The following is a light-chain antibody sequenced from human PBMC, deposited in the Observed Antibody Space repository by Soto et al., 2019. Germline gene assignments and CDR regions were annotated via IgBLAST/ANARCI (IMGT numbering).Light chain of an antibody. CDR2: GAS. J-gene: IGKJ4*01. V-gene: IGKV3-20*01. CDR1: QSVSSSY. Sequence: EIVLTQSPGTLSLSPGERATLSCRASQSVSSSYLSWYQQKPVPAPRLLIYGASSRYTGIPDRFSVSGSGTDFTLTISRLEPEDFAVYYCQHYGSLVITFGGGTKVEIK. CDR3: QHYGSLVIT.